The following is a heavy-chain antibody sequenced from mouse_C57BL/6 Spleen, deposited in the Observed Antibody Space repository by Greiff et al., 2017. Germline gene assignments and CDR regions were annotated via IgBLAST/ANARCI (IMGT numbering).Heavy chain of an antibody. CDR2: IDPEDGET. CDR3: ASRGYCGGRGFAD. CDR1: GFNINDYY. Sequence: VQLQQSGAELVKPGASVKLSCTASGFNINDYYMHWVQQRTEQGLEWIGRIDPEDGETKYASKVQGKATITADTSSNTAYLQLSSLTSEDTAVYYCASRGYCGGRGFADWGQGTLVTVSA. V-gene: IGHV14-2*01. J-gene: IGHJ3*01. D-gene: IGHD1-1*02.